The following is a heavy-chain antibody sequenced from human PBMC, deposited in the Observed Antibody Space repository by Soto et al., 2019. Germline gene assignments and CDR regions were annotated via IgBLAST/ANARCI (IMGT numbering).Heavy chain of an antibody. D-gene: IGHD6-13*01. CDR3: VKDESINWYSGHFRH. Sequence: GGSLRLSCAASGFTFDDYAMHWVRQVPGKGLEWVSGINWNSGSIGYGDSVKGRFAISRDNAKNSPHLQMNSLSAEDTAFYYCVKDESINWYSGHFRHWGQGTLVTVSS. J-gene: IGHJ1*01. CDR1: GFTFDDYA. CDR2: INWNSGSI. V-gene: IGHV3-9*01.